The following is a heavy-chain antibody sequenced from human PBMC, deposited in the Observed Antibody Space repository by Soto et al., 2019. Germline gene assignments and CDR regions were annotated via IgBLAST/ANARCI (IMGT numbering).Heavy chain of an antibody. CDR1: GFILSNYC. CDR3: AKDKPNSGWSRDY. V-gene: IGHV3-7*04. D-gene: IGHD6-19*01. J-gene: IGHJ4*02. CDR2: IAQGGSDR. Sequence: GGSLRLSCAASGFILSNYCLSWVRQAPGRGLEWVASIAQGGSDRYYVDSVKGRFTISRDNAKNSLFLQLNSLRAEDTALYYCAKDKPNSGWSRDYWGQGALVTVSS.